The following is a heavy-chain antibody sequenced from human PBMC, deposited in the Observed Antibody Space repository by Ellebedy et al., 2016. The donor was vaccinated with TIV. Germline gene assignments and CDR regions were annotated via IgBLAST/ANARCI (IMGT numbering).Heavy chain of an antibody. CDR1: GFTFSSYW. CDR3: ARDYYGSGSYSSD. V-gene: IGHV3-74*01. J-gene: IGHJ4*02. D-gene: IGHD3-10*01. Sequence: GESLKISCAASGFTFSSYWMHWVRQAPGKGLVWVSLINSDGSRTTYADSVKGRFTISRDNAKNTLYLQMNSLRAEDTAVYYCARDYYGSGSYSSDWGQGTLVTVSS. CDR2: INSDGSRT.